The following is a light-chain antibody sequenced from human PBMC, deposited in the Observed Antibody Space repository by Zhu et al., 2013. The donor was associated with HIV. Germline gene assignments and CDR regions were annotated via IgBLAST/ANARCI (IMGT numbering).Light chain of an antibody. Sequence: QSALTQPASVSGSPGQSITISCTGTSSDVGNYNLVSWYQQHPGKAPKLMIYEVSKRPSGVSNRFSGSKSGNTASLTISGLQAEDEADYYCCSYAGSSTFMVFGGGTKLTVL. CDR2: EVS. CDR3: CSYAGSSTFMV. V-gene: IGLV2-23*02. CDR1: SSDVGNYNL. J-gene: IGLJ2*01.